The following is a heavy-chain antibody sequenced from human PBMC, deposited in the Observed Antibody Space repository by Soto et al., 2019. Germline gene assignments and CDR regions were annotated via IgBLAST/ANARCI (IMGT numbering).Heavy chain of an antibody. J-gene: IGHJ5*02. V-gene: IGHV3-23*01. D-gene: IGHD2-15*01. CDR1: GFTFSSYA. CDR2: ISGSGGST. CDR3: AKGCSGGSCYQNWFDP. Sequence: PGGSLRLTCAASGFTFSSYAMSWVRQAPGKGLEWVSAISGSGGSTYYADSVKGRFTISRDNSKNTLYLQMNSLRAEDTAVYYCAKGCSGGSCYQNWFDPWGQGTLVTVSS.